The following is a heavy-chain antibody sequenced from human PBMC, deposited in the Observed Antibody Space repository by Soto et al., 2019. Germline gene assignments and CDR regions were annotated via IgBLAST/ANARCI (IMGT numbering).Heavy chain of an antibody. D-gene: IGHD2-2*01. Sequence: GASVKVSCKASGYTFTSYGISWVRQAPGQGLEWMGWISAYNGNTNYAQKLQGRVTMTRNTSISTAYMELSSLRSEDTAVYYCARGWHHCSSTSCYYHWFDPWGQGTLVTVSS. CDR1: GYTFTSYG. CDR3: ARGWHHCSSTSCYYHWFDP. V-gene: IGHV1-18*01. CDR2: ISAYNGNT. J-gene: IGHJ5*02.